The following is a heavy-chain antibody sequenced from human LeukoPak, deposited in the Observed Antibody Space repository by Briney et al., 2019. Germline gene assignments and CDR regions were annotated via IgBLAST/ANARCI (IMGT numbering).Heavy chain of an antibody. Sequence: SQTLSLTCAISGDSVSSNSAAWNWIRQSPSRGLEWLGRTYYRSKWYNDYAVSVKSRITINPDTSKNQFSLQLNSVTPEDTAVYYCARDTPIGYYYGSGTPHYGMDVWGQGTTVTVSS. CDR2: TYYRSKWYN. D-gene: IGHD3-10*01. CDR1: GDSVSSNSAA. V-gene: IGHV6-1*01. CDR3: ARDTPIGYYYGSGTPHYGMDV. J-gene: IGHJ6*02.